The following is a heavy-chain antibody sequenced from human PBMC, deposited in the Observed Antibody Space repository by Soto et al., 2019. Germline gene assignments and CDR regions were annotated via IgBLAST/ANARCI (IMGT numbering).Heavy chain of an antibody. D-gene: IGHD7-27*01. V-gene: IGHV3-30*18. CDR1: GFTFSSYG. CDR2: ISYDGSNK. J-gene: IGHJ6*02. Sequence: QVQLVESGGGVVQPGRSLRLSCAASGFTFSSYGMHWVRQAPGKGLEWVAVISYDGSNKYYADSVKGRFNISRDNSKNPLYLQMNSLRAEDTAVYYCAKDLLGPGRAYGMDVWGQGTTVTVSS. CDR3: AKDLLGPGRAYGMDV.